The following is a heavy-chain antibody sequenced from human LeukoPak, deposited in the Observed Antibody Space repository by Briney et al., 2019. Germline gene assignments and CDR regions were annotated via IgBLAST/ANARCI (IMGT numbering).Heavy chain of an antibody. V-gene: IGHV4-34*01. CDR2: INHSGST. J-gene: IGHJ4*02. Sequence: SSETLSLNCAVYGGSFSGYYWSWIRQPPGKGLEWIGEINHSGSTNYNPSLKSRVTIPVDTFKNQFSLKLSSVTAADTAVYYCARCETVTCIDYWGQGTLVTVSS. D-gene: IGHD4-17*01. CDR3: ARCETVTCIDY. CDR1: GGSFSGYY.